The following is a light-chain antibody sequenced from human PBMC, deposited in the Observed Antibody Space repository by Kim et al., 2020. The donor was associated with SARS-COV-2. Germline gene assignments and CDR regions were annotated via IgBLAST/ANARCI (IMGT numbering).Light chain of an antibody. J-gene: IGKJ3*01. Sequence: PGERATLSCRASQSVSSSYLAWYQQNPGQAPRLLIYGASSRATGIPDRFSGSGSGTDFTLTISRLEPEDFAVYYCQQYGSSPGVTFGPGTKVDIK. CDR3: QQYGSSPGVT. V-gene: IGKV3-20*01. CDR2: GAS. CDR1: QSVSSSY.